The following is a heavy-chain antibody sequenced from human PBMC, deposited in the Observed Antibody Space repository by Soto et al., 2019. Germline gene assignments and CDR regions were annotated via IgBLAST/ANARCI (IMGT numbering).Heavy chain of an antibody. CDR3: ERQRSGSNWFDP. CDR1: GYTFTSYG. V-gene: IGHV1-18*01. D-gene: IGHD3-3*01. Sequence: QVQLVQSGAEVKKPGASVKVSCKASGYTFTSYGISWVLQAPVQGLEWMGWISAYNGNTNFAQKLQGRVTMTTDTSTSTAYRELRSLRSDDTAVYYCERQRSGSNWFDPWGQGTLVTVSS. CDR2: ISAYNGNT. J-gene: IGHJ5*02.